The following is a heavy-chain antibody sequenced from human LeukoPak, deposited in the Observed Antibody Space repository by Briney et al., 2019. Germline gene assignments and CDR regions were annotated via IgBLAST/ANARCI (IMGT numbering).Heavy chain of an antibody. J-gene: IGHJ3*02. D-gene: IGHD6-13*01. V-gene: IGHV1-24*01. CDR2: FDPEDGET. CDR3: ATAMIAAAGGTNDAFDI. CDR1: GYTLTELS. Sequence: ASVKVSCKVSGYTLTELSMHWVRQAPGKGLEWMGGFDPEDGETIYAQKFQGRVTMTEDTSTDTAYMELSSLRSEDTAMYYCATAMIAAAGGTNDAFDIWGQGTMVTVSS.